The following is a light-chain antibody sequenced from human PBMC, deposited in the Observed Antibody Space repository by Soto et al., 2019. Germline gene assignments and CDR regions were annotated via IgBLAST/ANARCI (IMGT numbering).Light chain of an antibody. CDR1: QGISRW. CDR2: GAS. V-gene: IGKV1-12*01. CDR3: QQADSFPLT. Sequence: DIQMTQSPSSVSASVGDRVTMTCRASQGISRWIVWYQQKPGKAPKLLIYGASSVQSGVPSRFSGSGSGTDFTLTISSLQPDDVATYYCQQADSFPLTFGGGTKVEIK. J-gene: IGKJ4*01.